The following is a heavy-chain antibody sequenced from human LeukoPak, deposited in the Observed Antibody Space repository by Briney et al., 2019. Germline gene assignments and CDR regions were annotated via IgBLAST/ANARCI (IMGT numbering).Heavy chain of an antibody. J-gene: IGHJ6*02. Sequence: ASVKVSCTASGYTFTSYDINWVRQATGQGLEWMGWMNPNSGNTGYAQKFQGRVTMTRNTSISTAYMELSSLRSEDTAVYYCARNMQQLGPYYYGMDVWGQGTTVTVSS. V-gene: IGHV1-8*01. CDR3: ARNMQQLGPYYYGMDV. D-gene: IGHD6-13*01. CDR1: GYTFTSYD. CDR2: MNPNSGNT.